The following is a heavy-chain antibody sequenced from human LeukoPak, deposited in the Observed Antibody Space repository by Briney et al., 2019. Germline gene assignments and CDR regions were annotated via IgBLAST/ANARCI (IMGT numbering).Heavy chain of an antibody. J-gene: IGHJ3*02. CDR3: ARDLRRYGYGNDAFDI. D-gene: IGHD5-18*01. CDR2: ISSSSSYI. Sequence: GGSLRLSCAASGFTFSSYSMNWVRQAPGKGLEWVSSISSSSSYIYYADSVKGRFTISRDNAKNSLYLQMNSLRAEDTAVYYCARDLRRYGYGNDAFDIWGQGTMVTVSS. V-gene: IGHV3-21*01. CDR1: GFTFSSYS.